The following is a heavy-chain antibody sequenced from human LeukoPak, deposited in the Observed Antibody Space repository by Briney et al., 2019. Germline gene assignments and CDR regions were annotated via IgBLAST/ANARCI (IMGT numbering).Heavy chain of an antibody. CDR1: GGSFSGYY. D-gene: IGHD3-22*01. CDR2: INHSGST. V-gene: IGHV4-34*01. CDR3: ARGGYYHDSSGYYYPRGVSDY. J-gene: IGHJ4*02. Sequence: PSETLSLTCAVYGGSFSGYYWSWIRQPPGKGLEWIGEINHSGSTNYNPSLKSRVTISVDTSKNQFSLKLSSVTAADTAVYYCARGGYYHDSSGYYYPRGVSDYWGQGTLVTVSS.